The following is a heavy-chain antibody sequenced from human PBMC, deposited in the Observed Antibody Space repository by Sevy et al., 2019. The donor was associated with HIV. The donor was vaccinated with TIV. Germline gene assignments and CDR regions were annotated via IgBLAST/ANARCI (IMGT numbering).Heavy chain of an antibody. CDR3: AKVYGDYLTSFLSDYYYYGMDV. CDR1: GFTFSSYS. V-gene: IGHV3-48*02. CDR2: ISSSSSTI. D-gene: IGHD4-17*01. J-gene: IGHJ6*02. Sequence: GVSLRLACAASGFTFSSYSMNWVRRAPGKGLEWVSYISSSSSTIYYADSVKGRFTISRDNAKNSLYLQMNSLRDEDTAVYYCAKVYGDYLTSFLSDYYYYGMDVWGQGTTVTVSS.